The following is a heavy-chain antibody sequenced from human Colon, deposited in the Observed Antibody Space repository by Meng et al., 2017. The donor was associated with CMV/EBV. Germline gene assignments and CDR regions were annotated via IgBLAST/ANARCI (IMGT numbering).Heavy chain of an antibody. CDR2: INHSGST. V-gene: IGHV4-34*01. CDR1: GGSFSGYY. J-gene: IGHJ4*02. CDR3: ARGNGYFDY. Sequence: SEPVLTCAVYGGSFSGYYWSWIRQPPGKGLEWIGEINHSGSTNYNPSLKSRVTISVDTSKNQFSLKLSSVTAADTAVYYCARGNGYFDYWGQGTRVTVSS.